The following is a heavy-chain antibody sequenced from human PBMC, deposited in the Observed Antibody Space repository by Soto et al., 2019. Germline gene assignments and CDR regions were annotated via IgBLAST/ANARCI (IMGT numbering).Heavy chain of an antibody. J-gene: IGHJ2*01. CDR2: IYYNGST. D-gene: IGHD5-18*01. Sequence: QVQLQESGPGLVKPSETLSLTCTVSGGSINSYYWNWIRQPPGKGLEWIGNIYYNGSTTYNPSIKSRVTISVDTSKNQISLKVRSVTAADTAVYYCARDPSYGYRYFDLWGRGTLGTVSS. CDR3: ARDPSYGYRYFDL. V-gene: IGHV4-59*01. CDR1: GGSINSYY.